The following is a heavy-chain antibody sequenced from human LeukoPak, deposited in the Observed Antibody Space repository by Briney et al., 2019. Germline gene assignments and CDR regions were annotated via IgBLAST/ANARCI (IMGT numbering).Heavy chain of an antibody. J-gene: IGHJ4*02. D-gene: IGHD1-26*01. CDR2: IYSGGST. V-gene: IGHV3-53*01. CDR1: GFTVSSNY. Sequence: GGSPRLSCAASGFTVSSNYMSWVRQAPGKGLEWVSVIYSGGSTYYADSVKGRFTISRDNSKNTLYLQMNSLRAEDTAVYYCARYRYSGSYPLDYWGQGTLVTVSS. CDR3: ARYRYSGSYPLDY.